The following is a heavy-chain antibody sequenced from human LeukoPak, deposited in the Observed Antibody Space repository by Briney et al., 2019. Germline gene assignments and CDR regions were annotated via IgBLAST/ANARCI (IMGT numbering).Heavy chain of an antibody. CDR2: IYNSGST. D-gene: IGHD6-13*01. CDR1: GGSISSYY. Sequence: SETLSLICTVSGGSISSYYWSWIRQPPGKGLEWIGYIYNSGSTNYNPSLKSRVTISVDTSKNQFSLKLSSVTAADTAVYYCARVTAAGSTQFRVGWYFEPSGPGTLVTVSS. J-gene: IGHJ2*01. CDR3: ARVTAAGSTQFRVGWYFEP. V-gene: IGHV4-59*01.